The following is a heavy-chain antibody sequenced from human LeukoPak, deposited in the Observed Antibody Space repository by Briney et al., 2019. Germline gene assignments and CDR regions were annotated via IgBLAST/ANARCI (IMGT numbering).Heavy chain of an antibody. V-gene: IGHV4-4*07. CDR3: ARGRYYYDSSGYYSNWFDP. CDR2: IYTCGRT. Sequence: SETLSLTCTVSGGSISSYYWSWIRQPAGKGLEWIGRIYTCGRTNYNPSLKSRVTMSVDTSKNQFSLKLSSVTAADTAVYYCARGRYYYDSSGYYSNWFDPWGQGTLVTVSS. D-gene: IGHD3-22*01. CDR1: GGSISSYY. J-gene: IGHJ5*02.